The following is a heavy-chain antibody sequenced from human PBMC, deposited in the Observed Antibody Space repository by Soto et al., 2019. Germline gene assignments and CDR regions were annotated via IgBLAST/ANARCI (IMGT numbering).Heavy chain of an antibody. CDR1: GGSISSYY. Sequence: GTLSLTCTVSGGSISSYYWSWIRQPPGKGLEWIGYIYYSGSTNYNPSLKSRVTISVDTSKNQFSLKLSSVTAADTAVYYCARGASVLGWFDPWGQGTLVTVSS. CDR3: ARGASVLGWFDP. V-gene: IGHV4-59*01. J-gene: IGHJ5*02. CDR2: IYYSGST. D-gene: IGHD2-15*01.